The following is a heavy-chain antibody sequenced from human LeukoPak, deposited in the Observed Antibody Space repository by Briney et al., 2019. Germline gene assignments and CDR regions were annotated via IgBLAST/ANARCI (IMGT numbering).Heavy chain of an antibody. CDR2: LYNGGFT. J-gene: IGHJ4*02. CDR3: ARGLAGITPFDY. V-gene: IGHV3-53*01. Sequence: PGGSLRLSCAVSGFTVTTNYMSWVRQAPGKGLEWVSVLYNGGFTYYADSVKGRFTISRDNSKNTLYLQMNSLRPEDTAVYYCARGLAGITPFDYWGQGTLVTVSS. CDR1: GFTVTTNY. D-gene: IGHD3-16*01.